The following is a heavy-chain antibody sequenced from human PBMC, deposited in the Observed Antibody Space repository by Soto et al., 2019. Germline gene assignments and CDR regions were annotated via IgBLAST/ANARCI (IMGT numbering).Heavy chain of an antibody. CDR1: GFTFSSYA. CDR3: AKDSEMATITGYFQH. Sequence: EVQLLESGGGLVQPGGSLRLSCAASGFTFSSYAMSWVRQAPGKGLEWVSAISGSGGSTYYAASVKGRFTISRDNSKNTLYLQMNSLRAEDTAVYYCAKDSEMATITGYFQHWGQGTLVTVSS. D-gene: IGHD5-12*01. CDR2: ISGSGGST. V-gene: IGHV3-23*01. J-gene: IGHJ1*01.